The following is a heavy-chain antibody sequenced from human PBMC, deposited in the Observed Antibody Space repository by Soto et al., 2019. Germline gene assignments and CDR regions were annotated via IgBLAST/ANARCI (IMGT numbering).Heavy chain of an antibody. J-gene: IGHJ4*02. CDR3: AKDSTTGIVGAYDY. D-gene: IGHD1-26*01. Sequence: GWSLRLSCAASGVTFSSYGMHWVRQDPGKGLEWVAVISYDGSNKYYADSVKGRFTISRDNSKNTLYLQMNSLRAEDTAVYYCAKDSTTGIVGAYDYWGQGTLVTVSS. CDR2: ISYDGSNK. CDR1: GVTFSSYG. V-gene: IGHV3-30*18.